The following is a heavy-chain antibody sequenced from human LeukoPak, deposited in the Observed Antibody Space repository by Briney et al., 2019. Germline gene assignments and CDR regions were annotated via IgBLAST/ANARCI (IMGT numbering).Heavy chain of an antibody. Sequence: QPGGSLRLSCAASGFTFSGFWMSWVRQAPGKGLVWISNINEHGTTAYADSVKGRFTISRDNAKNILYLQMNSLRAEDTAVYYCARVRGGNWGQGTLVTVSS. CDR3: ARVRGGN. D-gene: IGHD3-16*01. CDR1: GFTFSGFW. V-gene: IGHV3-74*01. CDR2: INEHGTT. J-gene: IGHJ4*02.